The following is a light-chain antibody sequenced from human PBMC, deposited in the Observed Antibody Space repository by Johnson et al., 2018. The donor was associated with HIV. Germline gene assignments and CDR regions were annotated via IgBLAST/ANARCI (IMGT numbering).Light chain of an antibody. Sequence: QSVLTQPPSVSAAPGQKVTISCSVSSSNIGNNYVSWYQQLPGTAPKLLIYENNQLPSGIPDRFSGSKSGTSATLGITGLQTGDEADYYCETWDSSMIGVFGTGTKVTVL. CDR3: ETWDSSMIGV. V-gene: IGLV1-51*02. J-gene: IGLJ1*01. CDR2: ENN. CDR1: SSNIGNNY.